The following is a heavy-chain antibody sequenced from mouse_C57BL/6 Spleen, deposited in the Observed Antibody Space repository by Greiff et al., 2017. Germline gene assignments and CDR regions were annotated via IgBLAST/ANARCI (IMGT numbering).Heavy chain of an antibody. V-gene: IGHV1-69*01. Sequence: VQLQQPGAELVMPGASVKLSCKASGYTFTSYWMHWVKQRPGQGLEWIGEIDPSDSYTNYNQKFKGKSTLTVDKSSSTAYMQLSSLTSEDSAVYYCARNGNWYFDVWGTGTTVNVSS. CDR1: GYTFTSYW. D-gene: IGHD2-1*01. CDR2: IDPSDSYT. J-gene: IGHJ1*03. CDR3: ARNGNWYFDV.